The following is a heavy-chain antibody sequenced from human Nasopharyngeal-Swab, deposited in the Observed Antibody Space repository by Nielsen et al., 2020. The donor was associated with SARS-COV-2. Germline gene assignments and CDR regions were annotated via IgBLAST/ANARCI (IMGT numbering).Heavy chain of an antibody. Sequence: SETLSLTSTVSGGSISSYYWSWIRQPPGKGLEWIGYIYYSGSTNYNPSLKSRVTISVDTSKNQFSLKLSSVTAADTAVYYCARGLVRSLNSYYYYMDVWGKGTTVTVSS. CDR3: ARGLVRSLNSYYYYMDV. CDR2: IYYSGST. D-gene: IGHD6-6*01. CDR1: GGSISSYY. V-gene: IGHV4-59*01. J-gene: IGHJ6*03.